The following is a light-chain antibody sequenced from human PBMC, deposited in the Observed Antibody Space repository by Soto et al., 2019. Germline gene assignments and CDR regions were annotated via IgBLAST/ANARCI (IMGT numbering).Light chain of an antibody. CDR1: SSDVGGYNY. Sequence: QSALTQPRSLSGSPGQSVTISCTGTSSDVGGYNYVSWYQQHQGKAPKLMIYDVSKRPSGVPDRFSGSKSGNTASLTISGLQAEDEADYYCCSYAGSYTFWVFGGGTKLTVL. CDR2: DVS. J-gene: IGLJ3*02. V-gene: IGLV2-11*01. CDR3: CSYAGSYTFWV.